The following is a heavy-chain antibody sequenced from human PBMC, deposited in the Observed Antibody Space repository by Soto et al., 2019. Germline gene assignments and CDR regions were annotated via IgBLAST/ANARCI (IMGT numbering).Heavy chain of an antibody. Sequence: QVQLVQSGAEVRQPASSVKVSCKTSGGTFRSYAISWVRQAPGQGLEWMGGIVPIVDTSTYAQKFQGRVTITVDESTSTAYMELSSLRSDDTAIYYCVRVVAIPGYPDNWGQGTLVTVSS. D-gene: IGHD5-12*01. J-gene: IGHJ4*02. CDR1: GGTFRSYA. V-gene: IGHV1-69*12. CDR2: IVPIVDTS. CDR3: VRVVAIPGYPDN.